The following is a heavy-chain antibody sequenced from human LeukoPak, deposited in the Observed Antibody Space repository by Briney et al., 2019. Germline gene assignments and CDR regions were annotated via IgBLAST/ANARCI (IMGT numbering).Heavy chain of an antibody. J-gene: IGHJ4*02. Sequence: GGSLRLSCAASGYTFSSYAMTWVRQAPGKGLEWVSVISASGGSTYYRDSVKGRFTISRDNSKNTLNLQMNSLRAEDTAVYFCARRTNGTWYYFDYWGQGTQVTVSS. CDR3: ARRTNGTWYYFDY. CDR2: ISASGGST. D-gene: IGHD1-1*01. V-gene: IGHV3-23*02. CDR1: GYTFSSYA.